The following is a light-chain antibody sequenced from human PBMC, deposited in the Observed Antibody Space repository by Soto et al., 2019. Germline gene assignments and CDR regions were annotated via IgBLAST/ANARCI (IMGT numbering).Light chain of an antibody. CDR3: QQYYSTHT. J-gene: IGKJ2*01. CDR1: QSVLYSSNNKNY. CDR2: WAS. V-gene: IGKV4-1*01. Sequence: DIVMTQSPDSLAVSLGERATINCKSSQSVLYSSNNKNYLALYQQKPGQPPKLLIYWASTRESGVPDRFSGSGSGTDFTLTISSLQAEDVAVYYCQQYYSTHTFGQGTKLEIK.